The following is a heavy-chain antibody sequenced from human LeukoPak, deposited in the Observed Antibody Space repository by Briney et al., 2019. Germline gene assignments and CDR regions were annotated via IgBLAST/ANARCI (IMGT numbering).Heavy chain of an antibody. V-gene: IGHV3-21*01. CDR1: GFTFSSYS. Sequence: GGSLRLSCAASGFTFSSYSMNWVRQAPGKGLAWVSSISSSSSYIYYADSVKGRFTISRDNAKNSLYLQMNSLRAEDTAVYYCARDQGDFWSGYYEPNYWGQGTLVTVSS. CDR3: ARDQGDFWSGYYEPNY. D-gene: IGHD3-3*01. J-gene: IGHJ4*02. CDR2: ISSSSSYI.